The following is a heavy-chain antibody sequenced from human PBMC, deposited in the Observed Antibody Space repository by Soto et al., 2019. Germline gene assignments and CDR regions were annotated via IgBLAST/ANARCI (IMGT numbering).Heavy chain of an antibody. CDR3: AKGYCSGGSCRYYFDY. D-gene: IGHD2-15*01. CDR2: ISWNSGSI. CDR1: GFTFDDYA. Sequence: GGSLRLSCAASGFTFDDYAMHWVRQAPGKGLEWVSGISWNSGSIGYADSVKGRFTISRDNAKNSLYLQMNSLRAEDTALYYCAKGYCSGGSCRYYFDYWGQGTLVTVSS. J-gene: IGHJ4*02. V-gene: IGHV3-9*01.